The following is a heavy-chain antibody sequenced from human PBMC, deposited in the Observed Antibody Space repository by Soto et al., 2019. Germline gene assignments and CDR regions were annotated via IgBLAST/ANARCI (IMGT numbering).Heavy chain of an antibody. V-gene: IGHV3-23*01. CDR1: GITFSDYA. D-gene: IGHD4-17*01. CDR2: MTISGHVT. J-gene: IGHJ3*01. CDR3: AKDLNGDFIGAFDL. Sequence: EAQWLESGGGLVQPGGSLSLSCAASGITFSDYAMTWVRQAPGKGLEWVSSMTISGHVTQYADTVRRRFTISRDNAKNTLYLQMNCLTVEDTARYYCAKDLNGDFIGAFDLWGPGTLVTVSS.